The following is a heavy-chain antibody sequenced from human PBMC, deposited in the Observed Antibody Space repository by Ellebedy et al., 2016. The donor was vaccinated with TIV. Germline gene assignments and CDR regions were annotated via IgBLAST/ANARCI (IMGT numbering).Heavy chain of an antibody. V-gene: IGHV4-34*01. CDR1: GGSFSGYY. J-gene: IGHJ6*02. D-gene: IGHD4-17*01. Sequence: MPSETLSLTCAVYGGSFSGYYWSWVRQPPGKGLEWLGEITHSGRTNYNPSLKSPVTISLDTSKSQFSLTLSSVTAADTAVYYCAGGKVLMTSVTTGYYYGMDVWGQGTTVTVSS. CDR3: AGGKVLMTSVTTGYYYGMDV. CDR2: ITHSGRT.